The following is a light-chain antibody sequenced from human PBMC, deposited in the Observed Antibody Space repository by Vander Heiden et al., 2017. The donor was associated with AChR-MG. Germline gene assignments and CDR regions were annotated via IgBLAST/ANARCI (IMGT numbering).Light chain of an antibody. CDR1: KLGDKY. V-gene: IGLV3-1*01. J-gene: IGLJ2*01. CDR3: QAWDSSTVV. Sequence: SYEVTQPPSVSVSPGQTANITCSGDKLGDKYVCWYQQKPGQSPVLVSYEDTKRPSGIPERCFGSNSGNTATLTISGTQAMDEADYYCQAWDSSTVVFGGGTKLTVL. CDR2: EDT.